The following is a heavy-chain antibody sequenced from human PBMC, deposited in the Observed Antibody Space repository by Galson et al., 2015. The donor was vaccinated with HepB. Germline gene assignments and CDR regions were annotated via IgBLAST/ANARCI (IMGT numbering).Heavy chain of an antibody. Sequence: ETLSLTCTVSGGSISSYYWSWIRQPPGKGLEWIGYIYYSGSTNYNPSLKSRVTISVDTSKNQFSLRLSSVTATDTAVYYCATATVMIERRFDSWGQGILVTVSS. V-gene: IGHV4-59*01. D-gene: IGHD4-11*01. J-gene: IGHJ4*02. CDR3: ATATVMIERRFDS. CDR2: IYYSGST. CDR1: GGSISSYY.